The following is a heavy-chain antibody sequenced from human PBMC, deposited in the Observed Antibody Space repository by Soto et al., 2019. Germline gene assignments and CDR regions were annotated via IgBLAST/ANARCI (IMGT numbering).Heavy chain of an antibody. J-gene: IGHJ6*03. CDR1: GFTFDDYA. D-gene: IGHD3-16*02. CDR3: AKGGYDYIWGSYRSSYYYYMDV. CDR2: ISWNSGSI. V-gene: IGHV3-9*01. Sequence: VQLVESGGGLVQPGRSLRLSCAASGFTFDDYAMHWVRQAPGKGLEWVSGISWNSGSIGYADSVKGRFTISRDNAKNSLYLQMNSLRAEDTALYYCAKGGYDYIWGSYRSSYYYYMDVWGKGTTVTVSS.